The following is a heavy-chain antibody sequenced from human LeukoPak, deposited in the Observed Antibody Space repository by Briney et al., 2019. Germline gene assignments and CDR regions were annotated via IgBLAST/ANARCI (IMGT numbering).Heavy chain of an antibody. CDR1: GFTFSSYE. CDR3: ARYRGNSNGGFDP. CDR2: IYNSGGT. D-gene: IGHD4-23*01. J-gene: IGHJ5*02. Sequence: LRLSCAASGFTFSSYEMNWVRQPPGKGLEWIGNIYNSGGTNYNPSLKSRVTTSVDTSKNQFSLKLTSVTAADTAVYYCARYRGNSNGGFDPWGQGTLVTVSS. V-gene: IGHV4-59*01.